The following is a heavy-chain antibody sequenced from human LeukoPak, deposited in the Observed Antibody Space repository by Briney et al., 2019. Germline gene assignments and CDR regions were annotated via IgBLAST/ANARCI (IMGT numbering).Heavy chain of an antibody. J-gene: IGHJ4*02. CDR1: GYTLTSYY. CDR3: VRSSGGDYYHSTGYYSDY. V-gene: IGHV1-46*01. CDR2: INPSGGST. D-gene: IGHD3-22*01. Sequence: ASVKVSCKASGYTLTSYYMHWVRQAPGQGLEWMGIINPSGGSTSYAQKFQGRVTMTRDTSTSTVYMELSSLRSDDTAVYHCVRSSGGDYYHSTGYYSDYWGQGTLVTVSS.